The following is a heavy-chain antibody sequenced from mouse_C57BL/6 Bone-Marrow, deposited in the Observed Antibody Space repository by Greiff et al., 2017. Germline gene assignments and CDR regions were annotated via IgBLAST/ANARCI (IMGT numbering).Heavy chain of an antibody. Sequence: QVQLQQPGAELVRPGSSVKLSCKASGYTFTSYWMDWVKQRHGQGLEWIGNIYPSDSETHYNQKFKDKATLTVDKSSSTAYMQLSSLTSEDSAVYYCARGWYYFDYWGQGTTLTVSS. CDR2: IYPSDSET. CDR1: GYTFTSYW. J-gene: IGHJ2*01. V-gene: IGHV1-61*01. CDR3: ARGWYYFDY.